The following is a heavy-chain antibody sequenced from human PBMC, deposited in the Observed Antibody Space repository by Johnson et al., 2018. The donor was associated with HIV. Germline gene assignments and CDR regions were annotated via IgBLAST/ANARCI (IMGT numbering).Heavy chain of an antibody. CDR1: GFTFSSYA. Sequence: QVQLVEYGGGLVQPGGSLRLSCAASGFTFSSYAMHWVRQAPGKGLEWVAVISYDGSNKYYADSVKGRFTISRDNSKNTLYLQMNSLRAEDTAVYYCAREAYCSGGSCYDALDIWGQGTMVTVSS. V-gene: IGHV3-30-3*01. CDR2: ISYDGSNK. J-gene: IGHJ3*02. D-gene: IGHD2-15*01. CDR3: AREAYCSGGSCYDALDI.